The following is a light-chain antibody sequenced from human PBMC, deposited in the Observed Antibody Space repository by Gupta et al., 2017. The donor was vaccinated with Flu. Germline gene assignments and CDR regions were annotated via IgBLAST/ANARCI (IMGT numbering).Light chain of an antibody. CDR3: QSYDSSLSGFV. CDR2: GNT. J-gene: IGLJ1*01. CDR1: SSNIRAGYN. Sequence: QSVLTQPPSVSGAPGQRVTIPCTGSSSNIRAGYNVHWYQQLPGTAPKLLIYGNTNRPSGVPDRFSGSKSGTSASPAITSASLAITGLQAEDEADYYCQSYDSSLSGFVFGTGTKVTVL. V-gene: IGLV1-40*01.